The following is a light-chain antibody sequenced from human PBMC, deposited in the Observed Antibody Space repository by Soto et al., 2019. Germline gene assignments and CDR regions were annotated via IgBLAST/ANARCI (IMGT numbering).Light chain of an antibody. CDR1: QSVNKY. Sequence: EIVLTQSPATLSLSPGERATLSCRASQSVNKYLAWYQQKPGQAPRLLIYDASNRSTGIPARFSGSGSGTDFTLTISSIEPEDFAVYYCQQRSNWPPITFGQGTRLEIK. CDR3: QQRSNWPPIT. CDR2: DAS. J-gene: IGKJ5*01. V-gene: IGKV3-11*01.